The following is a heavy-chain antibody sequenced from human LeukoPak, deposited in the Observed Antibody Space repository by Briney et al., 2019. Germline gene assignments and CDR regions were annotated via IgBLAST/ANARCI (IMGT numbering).Heavy chain of an antibody. CDR1: GYTFTTYG. CDR3: ARADPTNSGDEYFDY. J-gene: IGHJ4*02. D-gene: IGHD6-25*01. Sequence: AAVKVSCKASGYTFTTYGISWVRQAPGQRLEWIGWSSPYSGNTDYAQKFQGRVTMTTDASTTTAYMELRSLISGDTAVYYCARADPTNSGDEYFDYWGQGTLITVSS. V-gene: IGHV1-18*01. CDR2: SSPYSGNT.